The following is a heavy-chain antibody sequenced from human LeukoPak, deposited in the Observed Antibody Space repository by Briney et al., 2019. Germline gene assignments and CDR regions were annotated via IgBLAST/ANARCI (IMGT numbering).Heavy chain of an antibody. D-gene: IGHD3-3*01. CDR3: ARGRLMYYDFWSGYYLDYYYYMDV. CDR2: INHSGTT. Sequence: SETLSLICAVYGGSLSGYQWSWIRQPPGKGLEWIGEINHSGTTDYNPSLKSRVTISMDTSKNQFSLKLSSVTAADTAVYYCARGRLMYYDFWSGYYLDYYYYMDVWGKGTTVTVSS. CDR1: GGSLSGYQ. V-gene: IGHV4-34*01. J-gene: IGHJ6*03.